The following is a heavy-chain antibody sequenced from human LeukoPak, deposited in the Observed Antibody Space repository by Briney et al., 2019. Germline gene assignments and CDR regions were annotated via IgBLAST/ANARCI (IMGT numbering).Heavy chain of an antibody. CDR2: ISMRGGDT. Sequence: GGSLRLSCVASGFTVTRSALSWVRQAPGEGLEWVSGISMRGGDTPSADSVRGRFTISRDKSKNTLYLQMNNLRVDDTGIYYCAKKTPGLTPFDFWGQGTLVTVSS. V-gene: IGHV3-23*01. CDR3: AKKTPGLTPFDF. CDR1: GFTVTRSA. D-gene: IGHD2-15*01. J-gene: IGHJ4*02.